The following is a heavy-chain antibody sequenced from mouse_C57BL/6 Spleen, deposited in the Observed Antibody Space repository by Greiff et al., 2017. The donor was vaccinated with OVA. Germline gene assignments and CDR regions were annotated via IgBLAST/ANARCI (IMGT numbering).Heavy chain of an antibody. CDR1: GYTFTTYP. CDR3: ARSYYGSSYDYAMDY. Sequence: QVHVKQSGAELVKPGASVKMSCKASGYTFTTYPIEWMKQNHGKSLEWIGNFHPYNDDTKYNEKFKGKATLTVEKSSSTVYLELSRLTSDDSAVYYCARSYYGSSYDYAMDYWGQGTSVTVSS. J-gene: IGHJ4*01. CDR2: FHPYNDDT. V-gene: IGHV1-47*01. D-gene: IGHD1-1*01.